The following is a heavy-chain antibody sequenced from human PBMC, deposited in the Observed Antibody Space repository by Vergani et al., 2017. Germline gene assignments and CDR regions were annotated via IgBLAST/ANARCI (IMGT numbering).Heavy chain of an antibody. V-gene: IGHV3-23*01. CDR2: IRGSGGST. CDR1: GFTFSSYA. Sequence: EVQLLESGGGLVQPGGSLRLSCAASGFTFSSYAMSWVRRAPGKGLEWVSAIRGSGGSTDYADSVTGRFTISRDNSKTTLYLQMNSLRAEDTAVYYCAKIPTWIQYYDFDYWGQGTLVTVSS. J-gene: IGHJ4*02. D-gene: IGHD5-18*01. CDR3: AKIPTWIQYYDFDY.